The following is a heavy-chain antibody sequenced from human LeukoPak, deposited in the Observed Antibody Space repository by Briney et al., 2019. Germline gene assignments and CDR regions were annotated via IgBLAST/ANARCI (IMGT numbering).Heavy chain of an antibody. CDR1: GYTFTSYD. CDR2: INTGNGNT. V-gene: IGHV1-3*04. D-gene: IGHD3-10*01. J-gene: IGHJ4*02. Sequence: GASVKVSCKASGYTFTSYDVNWVRQATGQGLEWMGWINTGNGNTKYSQRFQGRVTITRDTSASTAYMELSSLRSEDTAVYYCASDEHYGSGGGDYWGQGTLVTVSS. CDR3: ASDEHYGSGGGDY.